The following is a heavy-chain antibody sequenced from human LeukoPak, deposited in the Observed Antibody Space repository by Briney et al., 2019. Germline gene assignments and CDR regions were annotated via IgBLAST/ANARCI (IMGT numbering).Heavy chain of an antibody. CDR2: ISWNSGSI. V-gene: IGHV3-9*01. CDR1: GFTFSSSW. D-gene: IGHD3-22*01. Sequence: GGSLRLSCVASGFTFSSSWMSWVRQAPGKGLEWVSGISWNSGSIGYADSVKGRFTISRDNAKNSLYLQMNSLRAEDTALYYCAKDSLSGYYPVLGYYFDYWGQGTLVTVSS. CDR3: AKDSLSGYYPVLGYYFDY. J-gene: IGHJ4*02.